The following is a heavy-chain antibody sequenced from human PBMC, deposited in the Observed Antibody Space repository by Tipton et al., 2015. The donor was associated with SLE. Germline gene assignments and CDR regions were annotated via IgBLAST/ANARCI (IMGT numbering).Heavy chain of an antibody. V-gene: IGHV4-38-2*01. CDR3: AKGLRAVLRYFDWSFDAFVI. CDR2: IYHSGST. CDR1: GYSISSGYY. Sequence: TLSLTCAVSGYSISSGYYWGWIRQPPGKGLEWIGSIYHSGSTYYNPSLKSRVTISVDTSKSQFSLEVRSVTAADTAVYYCAKGLRAVLRYFDWSFDAFVIWGQGTMVTVSS. J-gene: IGHJ3*02. D-gene: IGHD3-9*01.